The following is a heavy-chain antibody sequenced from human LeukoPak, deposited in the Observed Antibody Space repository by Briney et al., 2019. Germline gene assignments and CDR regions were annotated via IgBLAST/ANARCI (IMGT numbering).Heavy chain of an antibody. CDR2: IKQDGSEK. Sequence: GGSLRLSCAASGFTFSSYWMSWVRQAPGKGLEWVANIKQDGSEKYYVDSVKGRFAISRDNAENSLYLQMNSLGAEDTAVYFCARGHDSSGYYGGGAFDIWGQGTMVTVSS. CDR3: ARGHDSSGYYGGGAFDI. J-gene: IGHJ3*02. V-gene: IGHV3-7*03. CDR1: GFTFSSYW. D-gene: IGHD3-22*01.